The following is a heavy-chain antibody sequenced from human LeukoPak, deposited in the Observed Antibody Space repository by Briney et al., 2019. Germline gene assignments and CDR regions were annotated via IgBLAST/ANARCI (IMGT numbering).Heavy chain of an antibody. V-gene: IGHV1-46*01. D-gene: IGHD1-1*01. CDR3: ARMTTGVPDY. CDR1: GYSLTRYH. J-gene: IGHJ4*02. CDR2: IDPNGVST. Sequence: ASVKVSCKASGYSLTRYHMSWVRQAPGQGPEWMGIIDPNGVSTSYVQEFQGRVTMTRDTSTSTFYMELSSLRSEDTAVYYCARMTTGVPDYWGQGTLVTVSS.